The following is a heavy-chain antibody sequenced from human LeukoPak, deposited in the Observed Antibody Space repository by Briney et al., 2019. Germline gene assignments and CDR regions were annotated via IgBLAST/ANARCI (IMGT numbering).Heavy chain of an antibody. Sequence: GGSLRLSCAASGFSFGSCWMTWIRQAPGKGLEWVAHIKEDATESRSADSVKGRFSISRDNTKNSLFLQLNSLRTEDTAVYYCVRDRGWYHFDLWGQGTLVTVSS. CDR2: IKEDATES. D-gene: IGHD3-10*01. CDR1: GFSFGSCW. CDR3: VRDRGWYHFDL. V-gene: IGHV3-7*01. J-gene: IGHJ4*02.